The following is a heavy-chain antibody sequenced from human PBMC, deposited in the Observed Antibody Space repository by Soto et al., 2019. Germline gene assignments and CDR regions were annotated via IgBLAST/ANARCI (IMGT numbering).Heavy chain of an antibody. CDR2: IYYRGST. CDR1: GGSISSYY. J-gene: IGHJ4*02. Sequence: PSETLSLTCTVSGGSISSYYWSWIRQPPGKGLEWIGYIYYRGSTNYNPSLQSRVTISVDTSKNQFSLQLSSVTAADTAVYYCASSVRGRSHYDCWGQGTLVTVSS. CDR3: ASSVRGRSHYDC. D-gene: IGHD3-10*01. V-gene: IGHV4-59*08.